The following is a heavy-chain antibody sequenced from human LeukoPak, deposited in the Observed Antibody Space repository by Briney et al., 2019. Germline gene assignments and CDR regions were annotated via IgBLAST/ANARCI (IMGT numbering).Heavy chain of an antibody. CDR1: GLSFSSYD. J-gene: IGHJ2*01. Sequence: HAGVSLRLSCAASGLSFSSYDMHWVRQATGKGLEWVSAIGTKGDTYYSDSVRGRSTISRENGKNSLYLQMNSLRAGDTAVYYCAREMSDTVTWGWYFDLWGRGTLVTVSS. CDR2: IGTKGDT. D-gene: IGHD4-17*01. V-gene: IGHV3-13*01. CDR3: AREMSDTVTWGWYFDL.